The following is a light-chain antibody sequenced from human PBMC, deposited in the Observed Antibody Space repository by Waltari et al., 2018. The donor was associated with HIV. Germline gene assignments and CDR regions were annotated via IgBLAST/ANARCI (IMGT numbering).Light chain of an antibody. J-gene: IGLJ1*01. CDR3: CSYAGSNTYL. Sequence: QSALTQPASVSGFPGQSIPLTCPGSRTDVGIYNYVSWYQQHPGKAPKLLIYDVSKRPSGVSNRFSGSKSGNTASLTISGLQAEDEADYYCCSYAGSNTYLFGTGTEVTVL. CDR1: RTDVGIYNY. CDR2: DVS. V-gene: IGLV2-23*02.